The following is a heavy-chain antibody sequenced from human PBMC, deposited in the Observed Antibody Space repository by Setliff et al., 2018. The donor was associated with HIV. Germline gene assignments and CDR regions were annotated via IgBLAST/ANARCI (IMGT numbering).Heavy chain of an antibody. Sequence: GGSLRLSCAASGFTFRDYYMSWVRQAPGKGLEWVAVISYDGSNKYYADSVKGRFTISRDNSKNTLYLQMNSLRAEDTAVYYCARSSSSSWQGGAFDIWGQGTMVTVSS. J-gene: IGHJ3*02. CDR3: ARSSSSSWQGGAFDI. CDR2: ISYDGSNK. D-gene: IGHD6-13*01. CDR1: GFTFRDYY. V-gene: IGHV3-30*03.